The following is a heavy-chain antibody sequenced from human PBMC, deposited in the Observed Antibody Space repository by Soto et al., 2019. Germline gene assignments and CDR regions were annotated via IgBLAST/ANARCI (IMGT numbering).Heavy chain of an antibody. V-gene: IGHV1-69*01. CDR3: ARGPGGYCSGGSCYPKYYFDY. CDR1: GGTFSSYA. J-gene: IGHJ4*02. D-gene: IGHD2-15*01. Sequence: QVQLVQSGAEVKKPGSSVKVSCKASGGTFSSYAISWVRQAPGQGLEWMGGIIPIFGTANYAQKFQGRVTITADESTSTAYMELSILRSEDTAVYYCARGPGGYCSGGSCYPKYYFDYWGQGTLVTVSS. CDR2: IIPIFGTA.